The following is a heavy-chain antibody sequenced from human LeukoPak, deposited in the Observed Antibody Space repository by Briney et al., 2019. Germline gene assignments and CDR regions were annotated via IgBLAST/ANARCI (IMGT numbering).Heavy chain of an antibody. CDR1: GYTFTGYY. CDR3: ARGSSGWDSEDGMDV. V-gene: IGHV1-2*04. Sequence: ASVKVSCKASGYTFTGYYMHWVRQAPGQGLGWMGWINPNSGGTNYAQKFQGWATMTRDTSISTAYMELSRLRSDDTAVYYCARGSSGWDSEDGMDVWGQGTTVTVSS. D-gene: IGHD6-19*01. J-gene: IGHJ6*02. CDR2: INPNSGGT.